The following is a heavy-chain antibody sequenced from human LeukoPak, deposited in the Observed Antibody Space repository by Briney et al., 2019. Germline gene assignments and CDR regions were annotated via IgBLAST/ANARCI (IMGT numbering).Heavy chain of an antibody. Sequence: GRSLRLSCAASGFTFSSYGMHWVRQAPGKGLEWVSLISGDGGSTYYADSVKGRFTISRDNSKNSLYLQMNSLRTEDTAFYYCAKESKYHYYGMDVWGQGTLVTVSS. CDR1: GFTFSSYG. CDR3: AKESKYHYYGMDV. V-gene: IGHV3-43*02. CDR2: ISGDGGST. D-gene: IGHD2-2*01. J-gene: IGHJ6*02.